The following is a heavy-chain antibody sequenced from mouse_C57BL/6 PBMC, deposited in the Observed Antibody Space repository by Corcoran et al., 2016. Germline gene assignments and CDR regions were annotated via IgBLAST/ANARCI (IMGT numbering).Heavy chain of an antibody. CDR1: GYTFTTYG. J-gene: IGHJ2*01. CDR2: INTYSGVP. D-gene: IGHD1-1*01. CDR3: ARSSGSSFDY. V-gene: IGHV9-3*01. Sequence: QIQLVQSGPELKKPGETVKISCKASGYTFTTYGMSWVKQAPGKGLKWMGWINTYSGVPTYADDFKGRFAFSLETSASTAYLHINNLKNEDTATYFCARSSGSSFDYWGQGTTLTVSS.